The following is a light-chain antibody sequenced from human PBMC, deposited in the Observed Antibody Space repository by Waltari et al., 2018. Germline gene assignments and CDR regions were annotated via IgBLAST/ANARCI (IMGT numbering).Light chain of an antibody. CDR3: QEHDNSPYR. J-gene: IGKJ2*01. Sequence: DIQMTQSPSSLSASLGDRVTITCRASQDINNWLAWYQHKPGKAPNLLIYRASSLETGVPSRFSGSGSGTDFTLTISSLQPEDIATYYCQEHDNSPYRFGQGTKVEIK. CDR2: RAS. CDR1: QDINNW. V-gene: IGKV1-33*01.